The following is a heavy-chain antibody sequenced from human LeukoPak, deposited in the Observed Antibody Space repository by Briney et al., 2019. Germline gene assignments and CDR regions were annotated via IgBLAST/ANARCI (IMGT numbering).Heavy chain of an antibody. CDR2: INPDSGGT. V-gene: IGHV1-2*02. Sequence: ASVKVSCKASGYTFTGYYMHWVRQAPGQGLEWMGWINPDSGGTNCAQKFQDRVTMTRDTSISTVYMELNRLRSDDTAVYYCARGRRRQLIMVAFDIWGQGTMVTVSS. J-gene: IGHJ3*02. CDR3: ARGRRRQLIMVAFDI. D-gene: IGHD2-8*01. CDR1: GYTFTGYY.